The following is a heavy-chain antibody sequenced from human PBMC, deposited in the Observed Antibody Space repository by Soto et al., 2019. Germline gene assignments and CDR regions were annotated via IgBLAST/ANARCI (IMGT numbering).Heavy chain of an antibody. CDR3: ARDTPSTRGWFDP. CDR2: IYYSGST. V-gene: IGHV4-59*01. Sequence: QVQLQESGPGLVKPSETLSLTCTVSGGSISSYYWSWIRQPPGKGLEWIGYIYYSGSTNYNPSLKSRVTISVDTSKNQFSLKLSSVTAADTAVYYCARDTPSTRGWFDPWGQGTLVTVSS. J-gene: IGHJ5*02. CDR1: GGSISSYY. D-gene: IGHD3-10*01.